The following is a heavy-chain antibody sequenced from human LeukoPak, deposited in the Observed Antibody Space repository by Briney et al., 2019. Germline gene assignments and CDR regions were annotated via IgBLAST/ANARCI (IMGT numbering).Heavy chain of an antibody. Sequence: SVKVSCKVSGYTLTELSMHWVRQAPGQGLEWMGGIIPIFGTANYAQKFQGRVTITADESTSTAYMELSSLRSEDTAVYYCARDSRYYDFWSGYFYYYYYGMDVWGQGTTVTVSS. CDR1: GYTLTELS. V-gene: IGHV1-69*13. D-gene: IGHD3-3*01. CDR2: IIPIFGTA. J-gene: IGHJ6*02. CDR3: ARDSRYYDFWSGYFYYYYYGMDV.